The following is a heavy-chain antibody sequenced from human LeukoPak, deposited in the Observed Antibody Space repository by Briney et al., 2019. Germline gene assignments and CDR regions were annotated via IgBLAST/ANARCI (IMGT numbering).Heavy chain of an antibody. CDR1: GGSFSGYY. CDR3: ARGSTIFGVVIHRWFDP. J-gene: IGHJ5*02. V-gene: IGHV4-34*01. Sequence: PSETLSLTCAVSGGSFSGYYWSWIRQPPGKGLEWIGEINHSGSTNYNPSLKSRVTISVDTSKNQFSLKLSSVTAADTAVYYCARGSTIFGVVIHRWFDPWGQGTLVTVSS. D-gene: IGHD3-3*01. CDR2: INHSGST.